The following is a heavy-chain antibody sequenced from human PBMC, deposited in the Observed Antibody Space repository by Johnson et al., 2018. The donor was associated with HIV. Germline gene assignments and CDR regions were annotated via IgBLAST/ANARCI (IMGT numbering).Heavy chain of an antibody. V-gene: IGHV3-30-3*01. D-gene: IGHD1-26*01. J-gene: IGHJ3*02. CDR2: ISFDGSKE. CDR3: VRGRIVDLRGGGCDI. CDR1: GFTFSSNP. Sequence: VQLVESGGGVVQPGRSLRLSCAASGFTFSSNPMHWVRQAPGKGLEWVAVISFDGSKEYYADSVKGRFTISSDNSNNTLHLQMSSLRAEDTASYYRVRGRIVDLRGGGCDIWGQVTRVIVSS.